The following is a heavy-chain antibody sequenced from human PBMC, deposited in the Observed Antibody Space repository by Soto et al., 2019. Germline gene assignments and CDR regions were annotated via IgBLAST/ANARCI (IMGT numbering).Heavy chain of an antibody. CDR1: GGSVSSGSYY. CDR3: AREDY. V-gene: IGHV4-61*01. CDR2: IYNSGST. Sequence: SETLSLTCTVSGGSVSSGSYYWSWIRQPPGKGLEWIGYIYNSGSTNYNPSLKSRVTISVDTSKKQFSLKLSSVTAADTAVYYCAREDYWGQGTLVTVSS. J-gene: IGHJ4*02.